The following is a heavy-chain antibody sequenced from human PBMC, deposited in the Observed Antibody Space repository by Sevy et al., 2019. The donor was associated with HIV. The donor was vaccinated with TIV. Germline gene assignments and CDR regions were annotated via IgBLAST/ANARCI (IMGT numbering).Heavy chain of an antibody. CDR1: GFTFSSYA. D-gene: IGHD3-3*01. Sequence: GGSLRLSCAASGFTFSSYAMSWVRQAPGKGLEWVSAIGGRGGTTYYADTVKGRFTISRDNSKNTMYLPMNSPSAEATDIYYCAKSRLSDFWSGIDAFDIWGQGKMVTVSS. CDR2: IGGRGGTT. CDR3: AKSRLSDFWSGIDAFDI. J-gene: IGHJ3*02. V-gene: IGHV3-23*01.